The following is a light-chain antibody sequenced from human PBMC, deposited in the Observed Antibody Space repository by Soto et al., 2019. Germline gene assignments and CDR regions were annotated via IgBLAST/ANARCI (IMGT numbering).Light chain of an antibody. J-gene: IGKJ4*01. CDR3: QQRSDWPST. Sequence: PGERATLSCRASRSVTVYLAWYQQKPGQAPRLLIYDASSRATGIPPRFSGSGSGTDFTLTITSLEPEDFAVYYCQQRSDWPSTFGGGTKVEI. CDR2: DAS. V-gene: IGKV3-11*01. CDR1: RSVTVY.